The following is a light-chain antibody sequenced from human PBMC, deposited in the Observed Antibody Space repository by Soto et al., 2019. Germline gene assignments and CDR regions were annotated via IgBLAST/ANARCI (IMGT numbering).Light chain of an antibody. Sequence: EIVLTQSPGTLSLSPGERATLSCRASQSVSSSYLAWYQQKPGQAPRLLIYGASSRATGITDRFSGSGSGTDFTLNISRLEPEDFAVYYCQQYGSAPPITFGQGTRLEIK. V-gene: IGKV3-20*01. CDR2: GAS. CDR3: QQYGSAPPIT. J-gene: IGKJ5*01. CDR1: QSVSSSY.